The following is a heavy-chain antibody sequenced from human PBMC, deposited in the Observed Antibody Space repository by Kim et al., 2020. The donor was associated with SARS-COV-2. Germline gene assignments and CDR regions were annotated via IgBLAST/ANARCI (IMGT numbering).Heavy chain of an antibody. D-gene: IGHD2-2*01. CDR1: GGSISSHS. J-gene: IGHJ4*02. CDR2: TYYSGST. Sequence: SETLSLTCTVSGGSISSHSWSWIRQPPGKGLEWIGYTYYSGSTNYNPSLKSGVTISVDTSKNQFTLKLSSVTAADAAVYYCARDRIGHCSSTSCSHHFDYWGQGTLVTVSS. V-gene: IGHV4-59*11. CDR3: ARDRIGHCSSTSCSHHFDY.